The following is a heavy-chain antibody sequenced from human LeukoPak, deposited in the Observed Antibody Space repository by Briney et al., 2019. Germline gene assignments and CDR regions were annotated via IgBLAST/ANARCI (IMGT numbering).Heavy chain of an antibody. V-gene: IGHV3-48*01. CDR3: ARGGVFFDY. CDR2: ISSSSSTI. Sequence: GGSLRLSCAASGFTFSNAWMSWVRQAPGKGLEWVSYISSSSSTIYYADSVKGRFTISRDNAKNSLYLQMNSLRAEDTAVYYCARGGVFFDYWGQGTLVTVSS. CDR1: GFTFSNAW. D-gene: IGHD2-8*02. J-gene: IGHJ4*02.